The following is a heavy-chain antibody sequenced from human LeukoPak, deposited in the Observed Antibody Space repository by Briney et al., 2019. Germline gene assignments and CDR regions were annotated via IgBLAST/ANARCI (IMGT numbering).Heavy chain of an antibody. Sequence: SETLSLTCTVSGASISSYYWSWIRQPPGKGLEWIGYINYSGTTNYNPSLKSRVSILIDTSKNQFSLKLSSVTAADTAVYYCARGTMMVGPWGQGTKVTVSS. D-gene: IGHD3-22*01. CDR2: INYSGTT. J-gene: IGHJ5*02. CDR3: ARGTMMVGP. CDR1: GASISSYY. V-gene: IGHV4-59*01.